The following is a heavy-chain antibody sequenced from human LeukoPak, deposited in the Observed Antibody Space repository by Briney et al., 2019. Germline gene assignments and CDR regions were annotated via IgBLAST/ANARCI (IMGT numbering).Heavy chain of an antibody. V-gene: IGHV1-18*01. CDR1: GYRFSNYG. D-gene: IGHD6-19*01. J-gene: IGHJ4*02. Sequence: ASVKVSCKASGYRFSNYGITWVRQAPGQGLECMGWISAYHGDTNYAQNFQGRLTMTTDTSTNTAYMELRSLRSDDTAVYYCARVGSPDSENSGWKLFFDYWGQGTLVTVSS. CDR3: ARVGSPDSENSGWKLFFDY. CDR2: ISAYHGDT.